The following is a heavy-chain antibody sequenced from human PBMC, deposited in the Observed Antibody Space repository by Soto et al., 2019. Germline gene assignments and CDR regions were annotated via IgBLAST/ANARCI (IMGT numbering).Heavy chain of an antibody. D-gene: IGHD3-22*01. CDR2: ISGSGGGT. V-gene: IGHV3-23*01. Sequence: QPGGSLRLSCAASGFTFRSYAMSWVRQAPGKGLEWVSLISGSGGGTYYADSVKGRFTISRDNAKNTLYLQMNSLRAEDTAVFYCTKRLSNSSPDYRGQGTLVTVSS. CDR1: GFTFRSYA. J-gene: IGHJ4*02. CDR3: TKRLSNSSPDY.